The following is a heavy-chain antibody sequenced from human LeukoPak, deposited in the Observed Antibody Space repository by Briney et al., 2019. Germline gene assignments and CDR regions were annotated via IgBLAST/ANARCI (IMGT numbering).Heavy chain of an antibody. CDR2: IKKDGSEK. V-gene: IGHV3-7*03. CDR1: GFTFSTSG. CDR3: ASDGSGWRTDY. Sequence: PGGSLRLSCTASGFTFSTSGMHWLRQAPGKGLEWVANIKKDGSEKYYADSVKGRFTISRDNAKNSLYLQMNSLRVEDTAVYYCASDGSGWRTDYWGQGTLVTVSS. D-gene: IGHD6-19*01. J-gene: IGHJ4*02.